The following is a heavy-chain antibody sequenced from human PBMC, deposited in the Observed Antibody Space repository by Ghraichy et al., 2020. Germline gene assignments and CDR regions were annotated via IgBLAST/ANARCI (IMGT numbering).Heavy chain of an antibody. D-gene: IGHD1-14*01. J-gene: IGHJ4*02. CDR3: AKDANHVGLFDA. Sequence: GSLKLSCAASGFTFRNYAMTWVRQAPGKGLEWVSAISGSGNTTHYADSVKGRFTISRDNSRNMLYLRMNSLRAEDTAVYYCAKDANHVGLFDAWGLGTLVTVSS. V-gene: IGHV3-23*01. CDR2: ISGSGNTT. CDR1: GFTFRNYA.